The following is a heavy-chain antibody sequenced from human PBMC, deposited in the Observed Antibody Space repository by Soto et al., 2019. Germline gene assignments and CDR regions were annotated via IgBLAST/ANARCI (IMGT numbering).Heavy chain of an antibody. D-gene: IGHD6-6*01. V-gene: IGHV3-23*01. CDR2: ISGSGGST. CDR1: GFTFSSYA. CDR3: AKSPPSEYRKRAARTDYYFDY. J-gene: IGHJ4*02. Sequence: PGGSLRLSCAASGFTFSSYAMSWVRQAPGKGLEWVSAISGSGGSTYYADSVKGRFTISRDNSKNTLYLQMNSLRAEDTAVYYCAKSPPSEYRKRAARTDYYFDYWGQGTLVTVSS.